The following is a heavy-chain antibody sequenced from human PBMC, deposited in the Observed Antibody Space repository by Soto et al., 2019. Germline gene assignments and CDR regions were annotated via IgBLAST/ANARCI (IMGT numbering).Heavy chain of an antibody. CDR1: GGSISSSSYY. J-gene: IGHJ4*02. D-gene: IGHD2-2*01. CDR3: ARLIQLLPNFDY. Sequence: QLQLQESGPGLVKPSETLSLTCTVSGGSISSSSYYWGWIRQPPGKGLEWIGSIYYSGSTYYNPPLKSRVTISVDTSKNQFSLKLSSVTAADTAVYYCARLIQLLPNFDYWGQGTLVTVSS. CDR2: IYYSGST. V-gene: IGHV4-39*01.